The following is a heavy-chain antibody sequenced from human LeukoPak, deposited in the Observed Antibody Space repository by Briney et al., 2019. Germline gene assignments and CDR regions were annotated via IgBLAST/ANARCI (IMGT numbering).Heavy chain of an antibody. V-gene: IGHV1-8*01. CDR1: GYTFTSYD. J-gene: IGHJ4*02. CDR2: MNPNSGNT. D-gene: IGHD6-19*01. Sequence: ASVKVSCKAFGYTFTSYDINWVRQATGQGLEWMGWMNPNSGNTGYAQKFQGRVTMTRNTSISTAYMELRSLRSDDTAVYYCARAVAGSGYWGQGTLVTVSS. CDR3: ARAVAGSGY.